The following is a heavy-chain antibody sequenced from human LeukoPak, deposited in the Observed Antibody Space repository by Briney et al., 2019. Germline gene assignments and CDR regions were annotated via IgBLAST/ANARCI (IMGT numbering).Heavy chain of an antibody. CDR3: AKDIGRYGDYVGCLDP. J-gene: IGHJ5*02. D-gene: IGHD4-17*01. Sequence: GGSLRLSCEPSGVTFDDYATRWVRPAPGEGREWVSGTRLNSGNTGYADSLKGPFTISRDNAKNVLYLQMNNLRPEDTAFYYCAKDIGRYGDYVGCLDPGGHGTLVTVSS. V-gene: IGHV3-9*01. CDR2: TRLNSGNT. CDR1: GVTFDDYA.